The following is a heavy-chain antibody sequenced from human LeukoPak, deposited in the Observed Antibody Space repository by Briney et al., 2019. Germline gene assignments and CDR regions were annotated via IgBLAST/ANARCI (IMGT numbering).Heavy chain of an antibody. CDR3: ARHYGSGSYYPSY. Sequence: GGSLRLSCAVSRFTFSSYDMSWVRQAPGKGLEWVSAISGSGGSTYYADSVKGRFTISRDNSKNTLYLQMNSLRAEDTAVYYCARHYGSGSYYPSYSGQGTLVTVSS. CDR1: RFTFSSYD. J-gene: IGHJ4*02. D-gene: IGHD1-26*01. CDR2: ISGSGGST. V-gene: IGHV3-23*01.